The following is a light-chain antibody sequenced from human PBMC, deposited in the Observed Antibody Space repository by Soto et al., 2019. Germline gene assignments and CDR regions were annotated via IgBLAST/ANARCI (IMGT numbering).Light chain of an antibody. Sequence: RLTQSPSSLSASVGDTVTISCRASQDISTYLAWYQQKPGKAPTLLIFGASSLHNGVPPRFAGSGSGSEFTLTISSLQSEDFAVYYCQQYNNWPPWTFGQGTKVEIK. V-gene: IGKV1-5*01. CDR3: QQYNNWPPWT. CDR2: GAS. CDR1: QDISTY. J-gene: IGKJ1*01.